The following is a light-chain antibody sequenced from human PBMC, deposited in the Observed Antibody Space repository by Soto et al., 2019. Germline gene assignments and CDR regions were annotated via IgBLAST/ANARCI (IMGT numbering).Light chain of an antibody. CDR3: CSYAGSNLHYV. Sequence: QSALTQPRSVSGSPGQSVTISCFGTGSDVGGYNHVSWYQQHPGKAPQLMIYDVTKRPSGVPDRFSGSKSGNTASLTISGLQAEDEADYYCCSYAGSNLHYVFGLGTKVTVL. J-gene: IGLJ1*01. V-gene: IGLV2-11*01. CDR1: GSDVGGYNH. CDR2: DVT.